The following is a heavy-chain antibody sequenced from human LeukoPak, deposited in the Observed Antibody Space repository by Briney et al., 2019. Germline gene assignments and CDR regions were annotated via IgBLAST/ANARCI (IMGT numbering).Heavy chain of an antibody. CDR2: ISSSSSYI. J-gene: IGHJ4*02. V-gene: IGHV3-21*01. CDR1: GFTFSSYS. D-gene: IGHD3-22*01. Sequence: PGGSLRLSCAASGFTFSSYSMNWVRQAPGKGLEWVSSISSSSSYIYYADSVKGRFTISRDNPKNSLYLQMNSLRAEDTAVYYCARVDSGEYNYDSSGYTSIDYWGQGTMVTVSS. CDR3: ARVDSGEYNYDSSGYTSIDY.